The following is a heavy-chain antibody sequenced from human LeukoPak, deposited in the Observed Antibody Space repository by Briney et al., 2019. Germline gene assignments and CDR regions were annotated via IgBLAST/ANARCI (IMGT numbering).Heavy chain of an antibody. CDR3: ARRLQGNWFDP. Sequence: GRSLRLSCAASGFTFSNYGMHWVRQAPGKGLEWVALVKYDGINKYYADSVKGRFTISRDNSKNTLYLQMNSLRAEDTAVYYCARRLQGNWFDPWGQGTLVTVSS. J-gene: IGHJ5*02. D-gene: IGHD5-24*01. CDR2: VKYDGINK. V-gene: IGHV3-33*05. CDR1: GFTFSNYG.